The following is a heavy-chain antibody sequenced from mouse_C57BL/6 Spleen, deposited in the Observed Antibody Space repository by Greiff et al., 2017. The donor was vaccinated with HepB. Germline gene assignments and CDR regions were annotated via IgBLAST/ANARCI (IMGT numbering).Heavy chain of an antibody. CDR2: ISDGGSYT. Sequence: EVNLVESGGGLVKPGGSLKLSCAASGFTFSSYAMSWVRQTPEKRLEWVATISDGGSYTYYPDNVKGRFTISRDNAKNNLYLQMSHLKSEDTAMYYCARGGGPQYYFDYWGQGTTLTVSS. J-gene: IGHJ2*01. D-gene: IGHD3-2*02. V-gene: IGHV5-4*03. CDR1: GFTFSSYA. CDR3: ARGGGPQYYFDY.